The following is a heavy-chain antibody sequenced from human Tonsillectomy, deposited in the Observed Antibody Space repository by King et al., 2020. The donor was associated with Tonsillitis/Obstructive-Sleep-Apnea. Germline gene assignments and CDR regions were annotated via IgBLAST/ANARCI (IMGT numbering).Heavy chain of an antibody. CDR2: INPDSGGT. J-gene: IGHJ6*02. D-gene: IGHD2-2*01. V-gene: IGHV1-2*02. Sequence: VQLVQSGAEVKKPGASVKVSCKASGYTFTGYYMYWVRQAPGQGLEWMGWINPDSGGTKYAQKFQGRDTMTRDTSISTGYMELSRLRSEDTAVYYCARGAAAAANGMEAWGQGTTVTVSS. CDR1: GYTFTGYY. CDR3: ARGAAAAANGMEA.